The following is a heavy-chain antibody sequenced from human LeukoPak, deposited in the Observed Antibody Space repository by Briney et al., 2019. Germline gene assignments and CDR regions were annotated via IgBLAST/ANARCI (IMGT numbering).Heavy chain of an antibody. Sequence: ASVKVSCKASGGTFSSYAISWVRQAPGQGLEWMGRIIPILGIANYAQKFQGRVTITADKSTSTAYMELSSLRSEDTAVYYCARESTVTTGAFDIWGQGTMVTVSS. CDR2: IIPILGIA. J-gene: IGHJ3*02. D-gene: IGHD4-11*01. CDR1: GGTFSSYA. CDR3: ARESTVTTGAFDI. V-gene: IGHV1-69*04.